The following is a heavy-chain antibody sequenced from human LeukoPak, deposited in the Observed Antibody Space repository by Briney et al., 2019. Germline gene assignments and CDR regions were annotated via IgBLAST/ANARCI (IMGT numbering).Heavy chain of an antibody. D-gene: IGHD6-19*01. CDR1: GFTFSSYA. J-gene: IGHJ2*01. CDR3: ARKIGGAVAGNWYFDL. Sequence: GGSLRLSCAASGFTFSSYAMHWVRQAPGKGLEWVAVISYDGSNKYNADSVKGRFTISRDNSKNTLYLQMNSLRAEDTAVYYCARKIGGAVAGNWYFDLWGRGTLVIVSS. CDR2: ISYDGSNK. V-gene: IGHV3-30-3*01.